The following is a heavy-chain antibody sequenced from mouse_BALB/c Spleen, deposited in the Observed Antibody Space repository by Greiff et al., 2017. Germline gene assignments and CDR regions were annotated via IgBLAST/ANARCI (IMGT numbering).Heavy chain of an antibody. D-gene: IGHD2-10*02. CDR3: ASTYGYGNYDAMDY. J-gene: IGHJ4*01. CDR2: ISSGGSYT. Sequence: EVQRVESGGDLVKPGGSLKLSCAASGFTFSSYGMSWVRQTPDKRLEWVATISSGGSYTYYPDSVKGRFTISRDNAKNTLYLQMSSLKSEDTAMYYCASTYGYGNYDAMDYWGQGTSVTVSS. CDR1: GFTFSSYG. V-gene: IGHV5-6*01.